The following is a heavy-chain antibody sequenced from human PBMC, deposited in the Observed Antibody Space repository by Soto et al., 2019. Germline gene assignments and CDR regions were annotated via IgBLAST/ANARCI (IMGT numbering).Heavy chain of an antibody. CDR3: ARDGCSGGSCPLDY. CDR2: IIPIFGTA. CDR1: GGTFSSYA. J-gene: IGHJ4*02. V-gene: IGHV1-69*01. Sequence: QVQLVQSGAEVKKPGSSVKVSCKASGGTFSSYAISWVRQAPGQGLEWMGGIIPIFGTANYAQKFQGRVTITADESTSTAYRELSSLRSEDTAVYYCARDGCSGGSCPLDYWGQGTLVTVSS. D-gene: IGHD2-15*01.